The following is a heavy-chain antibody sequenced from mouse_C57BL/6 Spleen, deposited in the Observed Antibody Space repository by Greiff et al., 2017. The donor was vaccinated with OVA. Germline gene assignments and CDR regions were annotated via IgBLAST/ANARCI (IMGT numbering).Heavy chain of an antibody. V-gene: IGHV1-42*01. CDR1: GYSFTGYY. D-gene: IGHD2-1*01. CDR3: ARSYGNSYAMDY. CDR2: INPSTGGT. Sequence: VQLQQSGPELVKPGASVKISCKASGYSFTGYYMNWVKQSPEKSLEWIGEINPSTGGTTYNQKFKAKATLTVDKSSSTAYMQLKSLTSEDSAVYYCARSYGNSYAMDYWGQGTSVTVSS. J-gene: IGHJ4*01.